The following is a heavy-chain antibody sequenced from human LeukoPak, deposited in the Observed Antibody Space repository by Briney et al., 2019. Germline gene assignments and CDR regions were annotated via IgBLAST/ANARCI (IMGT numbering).Heavy chain of an antibody. D-gene: IGHD3-9*01. J-gene: IGHJ4*02. CDR1: GATFSSYA. CDR2: IIPIFGTA. CDR3: ARDTPYDILTGYYLYYFDY. Sequence: SVKVSCNASGATFSSYAISWVRQAPGQGLEWMGGIIPIFGTANYAQKFQGRVTITADKSTSTDYMELSNLRSDDTAVYYCARDTPYDILTGYYLYYFDYWGQGTLVTVSS. V-gene: IGHV1-69*06.